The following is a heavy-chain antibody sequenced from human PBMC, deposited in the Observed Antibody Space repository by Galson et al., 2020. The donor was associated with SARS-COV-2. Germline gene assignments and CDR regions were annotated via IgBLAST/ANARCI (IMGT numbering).Heavy chain of an antibody. CDR1: GYVFIGRY. J-gene: IGHJ4*02. CDR2: SNPNSGVT. Sequence: ASVKVSCKASGYVFIGRYMHWVRQAPGQGLEWMGWSNPNSGVTNYAQKFQDWVTLTRDASISTAYMELSRLKSDDTAVYFCAMELNTGSFDYWGQGTLVTVSS. CDR3: AMELNTGSFDY. D-gene: IGHD1-7*01. V-gene: IGHV1-2*04.